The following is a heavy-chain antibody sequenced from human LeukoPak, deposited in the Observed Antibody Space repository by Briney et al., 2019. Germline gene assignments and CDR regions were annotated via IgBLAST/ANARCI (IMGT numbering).Heavy chain of an antibody. CDR2: IYYSGST. CDR3: ARGRRSGWFGELSHWFDP. D-gene: IGHD3-10*01. Sequence: SETLSLTCTVSGGSISSYYWSWIRQPPGKGLEWIGYIYYSGSTNYNPSLKSRVTISVDTSKNQFSLKLSSVTAADTAEYYCARGRRSGWFGELSHWFDPWGQGTLVTVSS. V-gene: IGHV4-59*01. CDR1: GGSISSYY. J-gene: IGHJ5*02.